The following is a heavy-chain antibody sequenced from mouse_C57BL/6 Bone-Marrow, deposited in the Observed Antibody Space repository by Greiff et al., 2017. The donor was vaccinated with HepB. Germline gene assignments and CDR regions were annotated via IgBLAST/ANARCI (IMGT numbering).Heavy chain of an antibody. J-gene: IGHJ2*01. Sequence: VQLKQSGPELVKPGASVKISCKASGYSFTDYNMNWVKQSNGKSLEWIGVINPNYGTTSYNQKFKGKATLTVDQSSSTAYMQLNSLTSEDSAVYYCASPFITTVAPFDYWGQGTTLTVSS. CDR3: ASPFITTVAPFDY. D-gene: IGHD1-1*01. CDR1: GYSFTDYN. CDR2: INPNYGTT. V-gene: IGHV1-39*01.